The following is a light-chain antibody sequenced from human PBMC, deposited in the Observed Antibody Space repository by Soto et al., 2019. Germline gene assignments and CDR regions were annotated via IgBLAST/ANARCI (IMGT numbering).Light chain of an antibody. CDR1: SSDVGTYNY. CDR3: CSYAGGYTHAV. V-gene: IGLV2-11*01. Sequence: QCALTQPRSVSGPPGQSVSISCCGTSSDVGTYNYVSWYQQHPGKAPKLIIYDVSKRPSGVPDRFSGSKSGNTASLTISGLQDEDEADYYRCSYAGGYTHAVFGGGTKVTVL. CDR2: DVS. J-gene: IGLJ2*01.